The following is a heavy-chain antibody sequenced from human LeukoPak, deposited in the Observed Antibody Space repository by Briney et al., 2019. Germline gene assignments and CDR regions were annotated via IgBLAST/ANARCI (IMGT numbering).Heavy chain of an antibody. V-gene: IGHV1-58*01. D-gene: IGHD3-10*02. Sequence: SVKVSCKASGFTLTNSAVQWVRQARGQRLVWIGWIVVGNGNTNYAQKFQERVTITRDMSTRTAYMELSSLKSEDTAVYYCAADVRPWSRSWDYYYMDVWGKGTTVTVSS. CDR1: GFTLTNSA. CDR2: IVVGNGNT. CDR3: AADVRPWSRSWDYYYMDV. J-gene: IGHJ6*03.